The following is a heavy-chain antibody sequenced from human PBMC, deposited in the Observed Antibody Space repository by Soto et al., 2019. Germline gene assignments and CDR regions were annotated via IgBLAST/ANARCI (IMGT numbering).Heavy chain of an antibody. D-gene: IGHD1-26*01. CDR1: GYTFTNSD. CDR2: MNPDSGHA. Sequence: QVQLVQSGAEVKKPGASVKVSCKASGYTFTNSDINWVRQAPGQGLEWMGWMNPDSGHAAYAQKFQGRVTLTTSTSTSTVYMEMRSLGSEDTAVYYCERRPHCRGCRCYYRLDNCGQGPLVTVSS. J-gene: IGHJ4*02. CDR3: ERRPHCRGCRCYYRLDN. V-gene: IGHV1-8*01.